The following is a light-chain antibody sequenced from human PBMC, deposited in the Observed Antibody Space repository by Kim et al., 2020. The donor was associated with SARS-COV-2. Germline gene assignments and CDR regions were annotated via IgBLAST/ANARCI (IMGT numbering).Light chain of an antibody. Sequence: SYELTQPPSVSVSPGQTASITCSGDKLGDKYACWYQQKPGQSPVLVIYEDSKRPSGIPERFSGSNSENTATLTISGTQAMDEADYYCQAWDSSTGFFGTGTKVTVL. J-gene: IGLJ1*01. V-gene: IGLV3-1*01. CDR1: KLGDKY. CDR2: EDS. CDR3: QAWDSSTGF.